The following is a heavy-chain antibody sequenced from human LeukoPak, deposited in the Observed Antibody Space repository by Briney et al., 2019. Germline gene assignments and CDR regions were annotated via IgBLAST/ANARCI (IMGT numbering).Heavy chain of an antibody. V-gene: IGHV1-46*01. J-gene: IGHJ5*02. Sequence: ASVKVSCKASGYTFTSYYMHWVRQAPGQGLEWMGIINPSGGSTSYAQKFQGRVTITRDTSASTAYMELSSLRSEDTAVYYCARDGGWELLPGWFDPWGQGTLVTVSS. CDR1: GYTFTSYY. CDR3: ARDGGWELLPGWFDP. CDR2: INPSGGST. D-gene: IGHD1-26*01.